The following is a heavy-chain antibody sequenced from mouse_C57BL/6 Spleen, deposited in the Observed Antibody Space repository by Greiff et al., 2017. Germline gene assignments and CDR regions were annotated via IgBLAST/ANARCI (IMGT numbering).Heavy chain of an antibody. CDR1: GFTFSSYG. V-gene: IGHV5-6*01. J-gene: IGHJ2*01. Sequence: EVKLVESGGDLVKPGGSLKLSCAASGFTFSSYGMSWVRQTPDKRLEWVATLSSGGSYPYYPDSVKGRFTISRDNAKNTLYLQMSSLKSEDTAMYYCARLRGYGSSYYCDYWGKGTTLTVSS. CDR2: LSSGGSYP. D-gene: IGHD1-1*01. CDR3: ARLRGYGSSYYCDY.